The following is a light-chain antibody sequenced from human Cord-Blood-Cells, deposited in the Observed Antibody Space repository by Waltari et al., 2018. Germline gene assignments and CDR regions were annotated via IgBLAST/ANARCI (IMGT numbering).Light chain of an antibody. CDR3: NSRDSSGNHLYV. Sequence: SSELTQDPAVSVALGQTVRITCQGDSLRSYYASWYQQKPGQAPVLVIYGKNNRPSGIPDRLSGSSSGNTASLTITGAQAEDEADYYCNSRDSSGNHLYVFGTGTKVTVL. CDR1: SLRSYY. V-gene: IGLV3-19*01. CDR2: GKN. J-gene: IGLJ1*01.